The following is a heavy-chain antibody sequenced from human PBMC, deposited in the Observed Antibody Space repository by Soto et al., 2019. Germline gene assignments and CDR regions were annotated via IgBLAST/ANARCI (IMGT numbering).Heavy chain of an antibody. CDR3: ASDMSTT. V-gene: IGHV1-8*01. CDR2: MNPNTGHT. Sequence: QVQLVQSGAEVKKPGASVKVSCKASGYTFTSHDINWMRQATGQGLEWMGWMNPNTGHTNYPQKFQGRVTMTRDPSISTAYMELTNLRSEDTAIYYCASDMSTTWGQGTLVTVSS. D-gene: IGHD2-2*01. J-gene: IGHJ5*02. CDR1: GYTFTSHD.